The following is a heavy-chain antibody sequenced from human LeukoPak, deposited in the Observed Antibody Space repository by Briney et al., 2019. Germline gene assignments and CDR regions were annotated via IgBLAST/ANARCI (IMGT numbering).Heavy chain of an antibody. CDR3: ARDNLAAAGDDNFDF. V-gene: IGHV3-48*04. CDR2: TSISSSSV. Sequence: GGSLRLSCAASGFTLSSHAMNWVRQAPGKGLEGVSYTSISSSSVYYADSVKGRFTISRDNAKNSLYLQMNSLRAEDTAMYYCARDNLAAAGDDNFDFWGQGTMVTVSS. D-gene: IGHD6-13*01. CDR1: GFTLSSHA. J-gene: IGHJ3*01.